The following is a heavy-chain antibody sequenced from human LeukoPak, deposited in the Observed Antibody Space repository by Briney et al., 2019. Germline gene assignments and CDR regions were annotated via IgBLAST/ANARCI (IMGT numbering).Heavy chain of an antibody. Sequence: HPGGFLRLSCAASGFTFDDYAMHWVRQAPGKGLEWVSGISWNSGSIGYADSVKGRFTISRDNAKNSLYLQMNSLRAEDMALYYCAKGYSSSWYGWFDPWGQGTLVTVSS. V-gene: IGHV3-9*03. CDR1: GFTFDDYA. D-gene: IGHD6-13*01. CDR3: AKGYSSSWYGWFDP. J-gene: IGHJ5*02. CDR2: ISWNSGSI.